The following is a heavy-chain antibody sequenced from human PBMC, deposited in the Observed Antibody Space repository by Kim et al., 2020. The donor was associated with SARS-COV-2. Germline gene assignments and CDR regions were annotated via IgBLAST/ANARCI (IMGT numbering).Heavy chain of an antibody. D-gene: IGHD1-1*01. CDR2: INPKSGGT. Sequence: GESLKISCKPSGYVFTDHYIHWVRQAPGQGLEWMGWINPKSGGTHYVEKFQGWVTMTKDTSMSTIYMQLTSLKPDDTAIYYCAREIAGTYNDAFDLWGQGTMVTVSS. CDR1: GYVFTDHY. CDR3: AREIAGTYNDAFDL. V-gene: IGHV1-2*04. J-gene: IGHJ3*01.